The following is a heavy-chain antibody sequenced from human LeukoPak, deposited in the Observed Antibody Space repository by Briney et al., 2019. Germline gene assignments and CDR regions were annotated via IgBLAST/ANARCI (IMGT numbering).Heavy chain of an antibody. Sequence: SVKVSCKASGGTFSSYAISWVRQAPGQGLEWMGRIIPIFGTANYAQKFQGRVTITTDEPTSTAYMELSSLRSEDTAVYYCARAIVAEQTNAFDIWGQGTMVTVSS. V-gene: IGHV1-69*05. CDR3: ARAIVAEQTNAFDI. D-gene: IGHD2-21*01. CDR1: GGTFSSYA. CDR2: IIPIFGTA. J-gene: IGHJ3*02.